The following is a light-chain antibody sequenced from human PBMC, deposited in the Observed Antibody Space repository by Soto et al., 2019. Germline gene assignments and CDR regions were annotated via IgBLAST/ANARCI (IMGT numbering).Light chain of an antibody. Sequence: DIVMTQTPLFSPVTLGQPASISCRSSHILAHSDGNTYLSWLQQRPGQPPRLLIYKISTGFFGVPDIFSGSGAGTDFTLRISRVEAEDVGIYYCMQVTHFPYTFGQGSKLVI. CDR3: MQVTHFPYT. V-gene: IGKV2-24*01. CDR2: KIS. CDR1: HILAHSDGNTY. J-gene: IGKJ2*01.